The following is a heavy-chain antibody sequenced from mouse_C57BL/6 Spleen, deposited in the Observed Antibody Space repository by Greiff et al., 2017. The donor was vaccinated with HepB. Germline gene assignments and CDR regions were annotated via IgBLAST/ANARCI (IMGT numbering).Heavy chain of an antibody. D-gene: IGHD2-5*01. CDR2: IRNKANGYTT. V-gene: IGHV7-3*01. CDR3: ASPYYSNSAGFAY. Sequence: EVKLMESGGGLVQPGGSLSLSCAASGFTFTDYYMSWVRQTPGKALEWLGFIRNKANGYTTEYSASVKVRFTLSRDNSQSILYLQMNALRADDSATYDCASPYYSNSAGFAYWGQGTLVTVSA. CDR1: GFTFTDYY. J-gene: IGHJ3*01.